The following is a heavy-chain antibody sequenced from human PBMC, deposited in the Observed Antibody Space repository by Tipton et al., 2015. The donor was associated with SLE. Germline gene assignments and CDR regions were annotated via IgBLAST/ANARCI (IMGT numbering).Heavy chain of an antibody. J-gene: IGHJ4*02. CDR2: ISYSGTT. D-gene: IGHD1-1*01. Sequence: TLSLTCSVSGGSISTSSHYWGWIRQPPGKGLEWIGSISYSGTTFYNPPLKSRVTISADTSKNQFSLKLRSVTAADTAVYYCALDGGTGSAFDYWGQGTLVTVSS. V-gene: IGHV4-39*07. CDR1: GGSISTSSHY. CDR3: ALDGGTGSAFDY.